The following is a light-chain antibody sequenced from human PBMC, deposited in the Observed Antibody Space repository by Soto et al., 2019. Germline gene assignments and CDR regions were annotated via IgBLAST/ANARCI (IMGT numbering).Light chain of an antibody. CDR2: EVS. V-gene: IGLV2-14*01. J-gene: IGLJ1*01. CDR1: SSDVGGYNY. CDR3: GSYTSRSTYV. Sequence: QSALTQPASVSGSPGQSITISCTGTSSDVGGYNYVSWYQQHPGKAPKLMIYEVSNRPSGVSNRLSGSKSGNTASLTISGLQAEDEADYYCGSYTSRSTYVFGTGTKLTVL.